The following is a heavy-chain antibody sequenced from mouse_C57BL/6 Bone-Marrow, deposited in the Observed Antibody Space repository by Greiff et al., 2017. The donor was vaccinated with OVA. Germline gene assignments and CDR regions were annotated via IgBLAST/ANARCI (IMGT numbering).Heavy chain of an antibody. V-gene: IGHV1-55*01. CDR1: GYTFTSYW. Sequence: QVQLQQPGAELVKPGASVKMSCKASGYTFTSYWITWVKQRPGQGLEWIGDIYPGSGSTNYNEKFKSKATLTVDTSSSTAYMQLSSLTSEDSAVYYCARGRIYERYFDVWGTGTTVTVSS. CDR3: ARGRIYERYFDV. CDR2: IYPGSGST. J-gene: IGHJ1*03. D-gene: IGHD1-3*01.